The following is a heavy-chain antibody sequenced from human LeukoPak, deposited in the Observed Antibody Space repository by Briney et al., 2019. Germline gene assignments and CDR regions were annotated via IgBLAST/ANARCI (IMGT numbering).Heavy chain of an antibody. D-gene: IGHD2-21*02. Sequence: ASVKVSCKASGYTFTGYYMHWVRQAPGQGLEWMGWINPNSGGTNYAQKFQGRVTMTRDTSISTAYMELSRLRPDDTAVYYCARDQYCGGDCYSRWFDPWGQGTLVTVSS. CDR1: GYTFTGYY. J-gene: IGHJ5*02. V-gene: IGHV1-2*02. CDR3: ARDQYCGGDCYSRWFDP. CDR2: INPNSGGT.